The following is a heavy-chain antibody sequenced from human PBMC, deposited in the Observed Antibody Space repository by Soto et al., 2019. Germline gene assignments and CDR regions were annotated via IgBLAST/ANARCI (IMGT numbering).Heavy chain of an antibody. Sequence: GGSLRLSCAASGLSVTNNYLSWVRQRPGTVLEWVSFFYTGRSTYCATSVEGRFTISRDNSKNTLYLQMNSLRPEDTAVFYCARDRGPFYDSSGYYANYFDYWARGTWSPSPQ. J-gene: IGHJ4*02. CDR3: ARDRGPFYDSSGYYANYFDY. V-gene: IGHV3-53*05. CDR2: FYTGRST. CDR1: GLSVTNNY. D-gene: IGHD3-22*01.